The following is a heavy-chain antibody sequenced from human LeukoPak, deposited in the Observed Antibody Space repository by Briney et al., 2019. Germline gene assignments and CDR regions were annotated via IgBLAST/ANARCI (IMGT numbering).Heavy chain of an antibody. Sequence: PGGSLRLSCAASGFTFSSYEMNWVRQAPGKGLEWVSYISSSGSTIYYADSVKGRFTISRDNAKNSLYLQMNSLRAEDTAVYYCAREDTAMVFRYYYYYMDVWGKGTTVTVSS. J-gene: IGHJ6*03. CDR1: GFTFSSYE. V-gene: IGHV3-48*03. CDR2: ISSSGSTI. D-gene: IGHD5-18*01. CDR3: AREDTAMVFRYYYYYMDV.